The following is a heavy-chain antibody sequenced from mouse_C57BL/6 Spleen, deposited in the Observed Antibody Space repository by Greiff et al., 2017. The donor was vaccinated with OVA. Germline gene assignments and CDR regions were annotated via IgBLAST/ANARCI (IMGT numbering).Heavy chain of an antibody. CDR3: ARSYYGSRSFDV. CDR2: FHPYNDDT. D-gene: IGHD1-1*01. CDR1: GYTFTTYP. Sequence: VKLMESGAELVKPGASVKMSCKASGYTFTTYPIEWMKQNHGKSLEWIGNFHPYNDDTKYNEKFKGKATLTVEKSSSTVYLELSRLTSDDSAVYYCARSYYGSRSFDVWGTGTTVTVSS. V-gene: IGHV1-47*01. J-gene: IGHJ1*03.